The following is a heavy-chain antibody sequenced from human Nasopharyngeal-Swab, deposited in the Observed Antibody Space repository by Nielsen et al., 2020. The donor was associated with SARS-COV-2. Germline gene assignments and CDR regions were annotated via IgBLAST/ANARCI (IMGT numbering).Heavy chain of an antibody. CDR2: INHSGST. V-gene: IGHV4-34*01. CDR3: ARIEDCSSTSCYDYFDY. J-gene: IGHJ4*02. D-gene: IGHD2-2*01. Sequence: WIRQPPGKGLEWLGEINHSGSTNYNPSLKSRVTISVDTSKNQFSLKLSSVTAADTAVYYCARIEDCSSTSCYDYFDYWGQGTLVTVSS.